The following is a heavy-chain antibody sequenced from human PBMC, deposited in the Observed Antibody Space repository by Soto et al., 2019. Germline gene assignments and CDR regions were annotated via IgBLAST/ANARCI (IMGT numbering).Heavy chain of an antibody. Sequence: QVQLQESGPGLVKPSGTLSLTCAVSGDSVSSPYYWGWVRHPPGKGLGWIGEVFHTGTTSYNPSLRSRVTISMDKSNNQFSLDLSYVTAADTAVYYCARSAGWYAVHSWGPGTLVIVSS. D-gene: IGHD6-19*01. V-gene: IGHV4-4*02. J-gene: IGHJ4*02. CDR3: ARSAGWYAVHS. CDR1: GDSVSSPYY. CDR2: VFHTGTT.